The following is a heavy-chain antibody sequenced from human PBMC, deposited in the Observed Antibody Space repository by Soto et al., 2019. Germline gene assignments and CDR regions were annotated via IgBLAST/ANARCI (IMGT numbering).Heavy chain of an antibody. D-gene: IGHD4-17*01. CDR1: GGSIRTYY. J-gene: IGHJ4*02. CDR2: MYYGGHT. V-gene: IGHV4-59*01. CDR3: ARSTGYGDSYFDY. Sequence: QAQLQESAPGLVKPSETLSLTCTVSGGSIRTYYWNWIRQPPGTGLEWIGYMYYGGHTNYNPSLKSQGTVSGDTSKNDFSLKLTSVTAADTVVYYCARSTGYGDSYFDYGGRGTLVTVSS.